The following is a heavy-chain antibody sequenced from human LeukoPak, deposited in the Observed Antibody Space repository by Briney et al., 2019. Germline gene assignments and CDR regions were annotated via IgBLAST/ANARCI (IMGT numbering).Heavy chain of an antibody. V-gene: IGHV3-15*01. D-gene: IGHD3-10*01. Sequence: GGSLRLSCAASGFTFSNAWMSWVRQAPGKGLECVGRIKSKTDGGTTDYAAPVKGRFTISRDDSKNTLYLQMNSLKTEDTAVYYCTARLLWFGEPHPYYWGQGTLVTVSS. CDR1: GFTFSNAW. CDR3: TARLLWFGEPHPYY. CDR2: IKSKTDGGTT. J-gene: IGHJ4*02.